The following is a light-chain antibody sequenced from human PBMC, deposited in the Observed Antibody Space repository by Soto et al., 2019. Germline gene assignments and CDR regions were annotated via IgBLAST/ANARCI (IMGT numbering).Light chain of an antibody. CDR2: DVS. CDR3: SSYTSSSTPYV. CDR1: SSDVGGYNY. Sequence: QSALTQPASVSGSPGQSITISCTGTSSDVGGYNYVSWYQQHPGKAPKLMIYDVSNRPSGVSNRFSGSKSGNTASLTISGXXXEDEADYYCSSYTSSSTPYVFGTGTKLTVL. J-gene: IGLJ1*01. V-gene: IGLV2-14*01.